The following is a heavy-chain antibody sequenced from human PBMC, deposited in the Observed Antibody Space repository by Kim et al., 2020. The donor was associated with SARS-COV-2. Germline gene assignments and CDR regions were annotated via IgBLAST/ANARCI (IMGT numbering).Heavy chain of an antibody. J-gene: IGHJ4*02. CDR1: GGSIHTTSYY. V-gene: IGHV4-39*01. CDR3: VRRKGNGDQRDY. Sequence: SETLSLTCTVSGGSIHTTSYYWGWIRQPPGKGLEWIGNIYYSGNTYYNPSLKSRVTISIDTSKNQFSLNLSSVTAADTAVYYCVRRKGNGDQRDYWGQGILVTVSS. CDR2: IYYSGNT. D-gene: IGHD4-17*01.